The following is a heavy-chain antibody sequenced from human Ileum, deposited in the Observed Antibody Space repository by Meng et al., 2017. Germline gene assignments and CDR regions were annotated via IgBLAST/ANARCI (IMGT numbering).Heavy chain of an antibody. V-gene: IGHV3-23*01. CDR2: ITADSATT. CDR1: GFPFAKFF. CDR3: AKGPRLDS. J-gene: IGHJ4*02. Sequence: GESLKISCTASGFPFAKFFMTWVRQAPGKGLEWVATITADSATTYYADSVRGRFTLSRDNSMSTLYLIMNSLRAEDTAVYYCAKGPRLDSWGQGSLVTVSS.